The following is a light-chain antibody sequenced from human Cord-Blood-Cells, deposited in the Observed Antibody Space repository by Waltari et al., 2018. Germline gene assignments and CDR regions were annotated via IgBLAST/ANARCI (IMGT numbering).Light chain of an antibody. CDR1: SSDVGSYNL. CDR2: EGS. V-gene: IGLV2-23*01. Sequence: QSALTQPASVSGSPGQSITISCTGTSSDVGSYNLVSWYQQHPGKAPKLMIYEGSKRPSGVSIRFSGSQSVNTASLTLSGLQAEDEADYYCCSYAGSSYVFGTGTKVTVL. J-gene: IGLJ1*01. CDR3: CSYAGSSYV.